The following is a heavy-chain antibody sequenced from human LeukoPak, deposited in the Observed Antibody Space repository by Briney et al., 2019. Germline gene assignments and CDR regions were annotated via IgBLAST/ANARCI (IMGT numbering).Heavy chain of an antibody. D-gene: IGHD1-26*01. Sequence: GGSLRLSCAASGFTFSSYAMSWVHQAPGKGLEWVSAISGSGGSTYYADSVKGRFTISRDNAKNSLYLQMNSLRAEDTAVYYCARELDREDYYYYYMDVWGKGTTVTVSS. J-gene: IGHJ6*03. CDR2: ISGSGGST. CDR3: ARELDREDYYYYYMDV. V-gene: IGHV3-23*01. CDR1: GFTFSSYA.